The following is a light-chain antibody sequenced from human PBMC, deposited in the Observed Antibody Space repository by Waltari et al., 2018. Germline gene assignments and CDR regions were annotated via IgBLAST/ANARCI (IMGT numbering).Light chain of an antibody. J-gene: IGKJ2*01. CDR1: QSISSN. Sequence: EIVMTQSPATLSVSPGERATLSCRASQSISSNLAWYQQQPGQAPRLLIDGASTRATGIPARFSGSGSGTEFTLTISSLQSEDFALYYCQQYDVWPPYTFGQGTKLEIK. V-gene: IGKV3-15*01. CDR3: QQYDVWPPYT. CDR2: GAS.